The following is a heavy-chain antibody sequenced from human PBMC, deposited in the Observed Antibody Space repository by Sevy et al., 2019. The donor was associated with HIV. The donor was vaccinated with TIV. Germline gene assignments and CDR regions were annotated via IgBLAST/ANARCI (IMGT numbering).Heavy chain of an antibody. CDR2: ISSSGTTT. J-gene: IGHJ1*01. Sequence: GGSLRLSCEASGFTFSNYEMNWVRQAPGTGLQWLSYISSSGTTTYYAESVKGRFTISRDNSKNTLDLQMNSLRAEDTAVYYCAKDRDIVIVLGATALRQWGQGTLVTVSS. CDR3: AKDRDIVIVLGATALRQ. V-gene: IGHV3-48*03. D-gene: IGHD2-15*01. CDR1: GFTFSNYE.